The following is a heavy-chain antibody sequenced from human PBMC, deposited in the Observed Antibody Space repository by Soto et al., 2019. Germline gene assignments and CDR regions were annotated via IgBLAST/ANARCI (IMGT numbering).Heavy chain of an antibody. CDR2: ISGSGGYT. J-gene: IGHJ6*02. Sequence: GGSLRLSCAASGFTFSSYAMSWVRQAPGKGLEWVSAISGSGGYTYYAGFVKGRSTISRDNSKNTLYLQMNSLRAEDTAVYYCARGTKYYYYGMDVWGQGTTVTVSS. CDR3: ARGTKYYYYGMDV. CDR1: GFTFSSYA. V-gene: IGHV3-23*01.